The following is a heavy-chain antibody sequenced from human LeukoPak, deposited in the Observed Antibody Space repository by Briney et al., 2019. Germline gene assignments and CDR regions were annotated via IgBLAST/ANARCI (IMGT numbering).Heavy chain of an antibody. CDR1: GFTFSSYA. V-gene: IGHV3-23*01. D-gene: IGHD3-22*01. CDR2: ISGSGGST. Sequence: GGSLRLSCAASGFTFSSYAMSWVRQAPGTGLELVSAISGSGGSTYYADSAKGRFTISRDNSKNTLYLQMNSLRAEDTAVYYCAKDMMDDSPTDFDYWGQGTLVTVSS. J-gene: IGHJ4*02. CDR3: AKDMMDDSPTDFDY.